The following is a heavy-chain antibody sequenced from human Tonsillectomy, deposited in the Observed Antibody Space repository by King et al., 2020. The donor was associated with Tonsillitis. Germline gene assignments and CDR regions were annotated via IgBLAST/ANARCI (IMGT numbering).Heavy chain of an antibody. D-gene: IGHD5-12*01. CDR1: GGSVSSGSYY. V-gene: IGHV4-61*01. CDR3: ARDASLGYSGFDFGVDY. J-gene: IGHJ4*02. Sequence: QLQESGPGLVKPSETLSLTCTVSGGSVSSGSYYWSWIRQPPGKGLEWIGYIYYSGNTNYNPSLKSRVTISLDTSKNQFSLKLNSVTAADTAVYYCARDASLGYSGFDFGVDYWGQGTLVTVSS. CDR2: IYYSGNT.